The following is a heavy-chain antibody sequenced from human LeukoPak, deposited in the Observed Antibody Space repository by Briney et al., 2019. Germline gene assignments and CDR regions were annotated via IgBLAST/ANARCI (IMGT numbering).Heavy chain of an antibody. J-gene: IGHJ4*02. CDR3: TTDLGVEWGHFDY. CDR2: IKIKTDGGTT. Sequence: GGSLRLSCVASGFTFSNAWMSWVRQAPGKGLEWVGRIKIKTDGGTTDYAAPVKGRFTISRDDSKNTLYLQMNSLKTEDTAVYYCTTDLGVEWGHFDYWGQGTLVTVSS. D-gene: IGHD3-3*01. V-gene: IGHV3-15*01. CDR1: GFTFSNAW.